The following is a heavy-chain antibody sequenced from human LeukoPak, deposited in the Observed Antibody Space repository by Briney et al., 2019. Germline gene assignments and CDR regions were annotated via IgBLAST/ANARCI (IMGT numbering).Heavy chain of an antibody. CDR3: AGTIVGKWAIDY. Sequence: GGSLRLSCAASGFTFSSYGMHWVRQAPGKGLEWVALISNDAGNYYYADSVKGRFTISRDNSKNTLYLQMNSLRAEDTAVYYCAGTIVGKWAIDYWGQGTLVTVSS. CDR1: GFTFSSYG. V-gene: IGHV3-30*03. CDR2: ISNDAGNY. J-gene: IGHJ4*02. D-gene: IGHD3-22*01.